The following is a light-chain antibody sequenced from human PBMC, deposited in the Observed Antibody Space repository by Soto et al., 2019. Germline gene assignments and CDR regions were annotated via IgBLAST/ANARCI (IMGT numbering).Light chain of an antibody. CDR2: AAS. V-gene: IGKV1-39*01. Sequence: DIQMTQSPSSLSASVGDRVTITCRASQSISSYLNWYQQKPGKAPKLLIYAASSLQSGVPSRFSGSGSGTDFDITISSLQPEDFATYYCQQSYSRGFTYGPGTKVDIK. J-gene: IGKJ3*01. CDR1: QSISSY. CDR3: QQSYSRGFT.